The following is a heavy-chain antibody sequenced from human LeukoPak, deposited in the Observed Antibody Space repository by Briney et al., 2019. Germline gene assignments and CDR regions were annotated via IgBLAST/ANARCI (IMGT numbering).Heavy chain of an antibody. J-gene: IGHJ4*02. Sequence: SETLSLTCILSGPSLSNISYYWGWIRQPPGKGLEWIGSIYYSGSDYYNPSLKSRVTISVDTSKNQFALKLTSVTAADTAVYYCARNWGVSPNYWGQGTLVTVSS. CDR1: GPSLSNISYY. V-gene: IGHV4-39*01. D-gene: IGHD3-16*01. CDR3: ARNWGVSPNY. CDR2: IYYSGSD.